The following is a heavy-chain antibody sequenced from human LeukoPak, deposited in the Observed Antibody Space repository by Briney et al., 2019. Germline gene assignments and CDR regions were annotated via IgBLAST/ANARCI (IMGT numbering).Heavy chain of an antibody. CDR3: ARAVGYSYGYIYPNFDY. Sequence: GGSLRLSCAASGFXFSGHTINWVRQAPGKGLEWVSYISSTGDTIYYADSVRGRFTISRDNARESVYLQMNSLRDEDTALYYCARAVGYSYGYIYPNFDYWGQGTLVTVSS. J-gene: IGHJ4*02. CDR1: GFXFSGHT. CDR2: ISSTGDTI. V-gene: IGHV3-48*02. D-gene: IGHD5-18*01.